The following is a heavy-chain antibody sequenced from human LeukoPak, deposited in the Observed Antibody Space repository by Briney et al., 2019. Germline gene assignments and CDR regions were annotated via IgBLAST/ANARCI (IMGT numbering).Heavy chain of an antibody. CDR3: ARDTGSGYYFDY. CDR2: ISPNSGGT. V-gene: IGHV1-2*02. Sequence: ASVKVSCKASGYTFTGYYMHWVRQAPGQGLEWMGWISPNSGGTNYAQKFQGRVTMTRDTSISTAYMELSRLRSDDTAVYYCARDTGSGYYFDYWGQGTLVTVSS. CDR1: GYTFTGYY. J-gene: IGHJ4*02. D-gene: IGHD3-22*01.